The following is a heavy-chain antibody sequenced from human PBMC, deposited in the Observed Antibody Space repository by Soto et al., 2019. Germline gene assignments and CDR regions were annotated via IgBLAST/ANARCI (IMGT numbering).Heavy chain of an antibody. CDR3: AKEGCGGDCYTNYYYYGMDV. CDR1: GFTFSSYG. D-gene: IGHD2-21*02. Sequence: GGSLRLSCAASGFTFSSYGMHWVRQAPGKGLEWVAVISYDGSNKYYADSVKGRFTISRDNSKNTLYLQMNSLRAEDTAVYYCAKEGCGGDCYTNYYYYGMDVWGQGTTVTVSS. V-gene: IGHV3-30*18. CDR2: ISYDGSNK. J-gene: IGHJ6*02.